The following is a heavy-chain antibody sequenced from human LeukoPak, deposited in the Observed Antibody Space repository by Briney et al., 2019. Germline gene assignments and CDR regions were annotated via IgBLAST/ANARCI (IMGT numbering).Heavy chain of an antibody. J-gene: IGHJ4*02. CDR3: ARHRVAAPYLDY. CDR2: IYTSGST. D-gene: IGHD6-6*01. Sequence: SETLSLTCTVSGGSISSYYWSWIRQPPGKGLEWIGYIYTSGSTNYNPSLRSRLTISLDTSMNQFSLRLSSVTAADTAVYYCARHRVAAPYLDYWGQGTLVTVSS. V-gene: IGHV4-4*09. CDR1: GGSISSYY.